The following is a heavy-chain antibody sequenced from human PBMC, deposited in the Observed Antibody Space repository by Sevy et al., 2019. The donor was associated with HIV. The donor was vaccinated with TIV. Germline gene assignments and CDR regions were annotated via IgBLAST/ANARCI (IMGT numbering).Heavy chain of an antibody. CDR2: TSGSGGST. CDR3: AKSDSVVRGVRESFDY. J-gene: IGHJ4*02. V-gene: IGHV3-23*01. Sequence: GGSLRLSCAASGFTFSSYAMSWVRQAPGKGLEWVSATSGSGGSTYYADSVKGRFTISRDNSKNTLYLQMNSLRAEDTAVYYCAKSDSVVRGVRESFDYWGQGTLVTVSS. CDR1: GFTFSSYA. D-gene: IGHD3-10*01.